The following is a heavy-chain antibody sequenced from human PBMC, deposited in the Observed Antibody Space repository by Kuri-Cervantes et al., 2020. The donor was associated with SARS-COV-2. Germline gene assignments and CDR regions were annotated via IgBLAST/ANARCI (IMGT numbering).Heavy chain of an antibody. V-gene: IGHV3-33*08. CDR3: ARAEKRTIFGVVNYYYYGMDV. D-gene: IGHD3-3*01. CDR1: GFTFSSYD. J-gene: IGHJ6*02. CDR2: IWYDGSNK. Sequence: GESLKISCAASGFTFSSYDMHWVRQAPGKGLEWVAVIWYDGSNKYYADSVKGRFTISRDNSKNTLYLQMNSLRAEDTAVYYCARAEKRTIFGVVNYYYYGMDVWGQGTTVTVSS.